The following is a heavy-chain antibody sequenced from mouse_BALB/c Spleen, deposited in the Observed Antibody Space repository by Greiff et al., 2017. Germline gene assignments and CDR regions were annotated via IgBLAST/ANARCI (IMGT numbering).Heavy chain of an antibody. CDR1: GYTFTSYW. J-gene: IGHJ1*01. Sequence: VQLQQSGAELAKPGASVKMSCKASGYTFTSYWVHWVKQRPGQGLEWIGYINPSTGYTEYNQKFKDKATLTADKSSSPAYMQLSSLTSEDSAVYYCARGGVLLLRAEVWGAGTTVTVSS. D-gene: IGHD1-1*01. CDR3: ARGGVLLLRAEV. CDR2: INPSTGYT. V-gene: IGHV1-7*01.